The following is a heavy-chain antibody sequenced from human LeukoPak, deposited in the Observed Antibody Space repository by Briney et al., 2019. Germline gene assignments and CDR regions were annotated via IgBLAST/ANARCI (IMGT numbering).Heavy chain of an antibody. V-gene: IGHV3-23*01. CDR1: GFTFSSYG. D-gene: IGHD3-10*01. CDR2: ISGSGGST. Sequence: GGSLRLSCAASGFTFSSYGMSWVRQAPGKGLEWVSAISGSGGSTYYADSVKGRFTISRDNSKNTLYLQMNSLRAEDTAVYYCAKKPGYYYYMDVWGKGTTVTISS. J-gene: IGHJ6*03. CDR3: AKKPGYYYYMDV.